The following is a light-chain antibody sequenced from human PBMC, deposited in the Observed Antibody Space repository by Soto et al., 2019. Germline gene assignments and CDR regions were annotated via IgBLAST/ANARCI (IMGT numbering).Light chain of an antibody. CDR2: KAS. J-gene: IGKJ4*01. CDR3: QQYNSYSLT. V-gene: IGKV1-5*03. Sequence: DIQMTQSPSTLSASVGDRVTITCRASQTISSWLAWYQQKPGQAPKLLIYKASSLESGVPSRFSGTGSGREFTLTISSLQPDDSATYYCQQYNSYSLTFGGGTKVEIK. CDR1: QTISSW.